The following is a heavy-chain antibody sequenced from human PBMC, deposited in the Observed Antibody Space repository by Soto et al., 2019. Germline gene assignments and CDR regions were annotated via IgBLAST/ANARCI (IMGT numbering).Heavy chain of an antibody. V-gene: IGHV3-23*01. Sequence: EVQLLESGGGLVQPGGSLRLSCAASGFTFSSYAMSWVRQAPGKGLEWVSGISGSGGSTYYADSVKGRFTISRDNSRNTLYLQTNSLRAEDTAVYDCAKDRGYYYGYDARGVWGQGTAVTVSS. CDR3: AKDRGYYYGYDARGV. D-gene: IGHD3-10*01. CDR1: GFTFSSYA. CDR2: ISGSGGST. J-gene: IGHJ6*02.